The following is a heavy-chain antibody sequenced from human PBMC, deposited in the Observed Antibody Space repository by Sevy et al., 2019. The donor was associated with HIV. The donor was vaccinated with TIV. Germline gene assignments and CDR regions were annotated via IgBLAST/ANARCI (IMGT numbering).Heavy chain of an antibody. D-gene: IGHD3-9*01. J-gene: IGHJ4*02. CDR2: IYYSGNT. Sequence: SETLSLTCTVSGGSITGGRYYWGWIRQPPGKGLEWIGSIYYSGNTYFNPSLKSRVTISVDTSNNQFSLRLSSVNTADTAVYYCARYDILTGYYIAHFDYWGQGTLVTVSS. CDR3: ARYDILTGYYIAHFDY. V-gene: IGHV4-39*01. CDR1: GGSITGGRYY.